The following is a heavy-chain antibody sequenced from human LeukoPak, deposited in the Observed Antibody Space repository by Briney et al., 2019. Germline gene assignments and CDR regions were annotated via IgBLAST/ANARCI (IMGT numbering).Heavy chain of an antibody. CDR3: AGSSSGWYYY. CDR2: INHSGST. Sequence: PSETLSLTCAVYGGSFSGYYWSWIRQPPGKGLEWIGEINHSGSTNYNPSLKSRVTISVDTSKNQFSLKLSSVTAADTAVYYCAGSSSGWYYYWGQGTLVTVSS. J-gene: IGHJ4*02. D-gene: IGHD6-19*01. V-gene: IGHV4-34*01. CDR1: GGSFSGYY.